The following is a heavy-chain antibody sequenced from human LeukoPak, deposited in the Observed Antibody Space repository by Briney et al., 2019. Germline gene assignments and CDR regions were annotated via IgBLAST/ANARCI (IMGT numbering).Heavy chain of an antibody. CDR3: ARGPYSSSWIFYFDY. V-gene: IGHV1-18*01. D-gene: IGHD6-13*01. Sequence: ASVKVSCKASGYTFTSYGISWVRQAPGQGLEWVGWISAYNGNTNYAQKLQGRVTMTTDTSTSTAYMELRSLRSDDTAVYYCARGPYSSSWIFYFDYWGQGTLVTVSS. J-gene: IGHJ4*02. CDR2: ISAYNGNT. CDR1: GYTFTSYG.